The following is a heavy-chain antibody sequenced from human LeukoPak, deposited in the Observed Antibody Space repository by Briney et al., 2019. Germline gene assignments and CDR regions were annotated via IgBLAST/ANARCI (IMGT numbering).Heavy chain of an antibody. D-gene: IGHD1-26*01. V-gene: IGHV3-7*03. CDR2: INHNGNVN. CDR1: GFTFSSYW. J-gene: IGHJ6*02. Sequence: GGSLRLSCAASGFTFSSYWMNWARQAPGKGLEWVASINHNGNVNYYVDSVKGRFTISRDNAKNSLYLQMSNLRAEDTAVYYCAKEEVGFTYYYYGMDVWGQGTTVTVSS. CDR3: AKEEVGFTYYYYGMDV.